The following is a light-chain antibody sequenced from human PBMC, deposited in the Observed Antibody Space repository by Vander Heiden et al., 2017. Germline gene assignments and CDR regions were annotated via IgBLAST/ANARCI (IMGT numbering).Light chain of an antibody. CDR3: QAWDSSTVWV. CDR2: QDS. J-gene: IGLJ3*02. V-gene: IGLV3-1*01. Sequence: SYQLTPPPSVSWSPGQTASITCSGDKLGDKYACWYQQKPGQSPVLDIYQDSKRPSGIPERFAGSNSGNTATLTISGTQAMDEADYYCQAWDSSTVWVFGGGTQLTVL. CDR1: KLGDKY.